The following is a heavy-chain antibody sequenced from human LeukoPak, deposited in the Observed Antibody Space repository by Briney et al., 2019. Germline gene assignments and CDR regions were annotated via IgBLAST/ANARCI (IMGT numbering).Heavy chain of an antibody. D-gene: IGHD5-24*01. Sequence: KPSETLSLTCTVSGGSISSSSYYWGWIRQPPGKGLEWIGSIYYSGSTYYNPSLKRRVTISVETSKTQFSLKLSSVTAADTAVYYCARDLHRRDGYNFNYWGQGTLVTVSS. CDR2: IYYSGST. CDR3: ARDLHRRDGYNFNY. J-gene: IGHJ4*02. CDR1: GGSISSSSYY. V-gene: IGHV4-39*02.